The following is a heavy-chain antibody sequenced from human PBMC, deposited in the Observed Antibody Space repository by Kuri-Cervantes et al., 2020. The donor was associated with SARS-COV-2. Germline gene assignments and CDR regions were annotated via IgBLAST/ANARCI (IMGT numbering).Heavy chain of an antibody. J-gene: IGHJ5*02. CDR2: IRYDGSNK. V-gene: IGHV3-30*02. CDR3: TTDSVLWS. CDR1: GFTFSSYG. Sequence: GESLKISCAASGFTFSSYGMHWVRQAPGKGLEWVAFIRYDGSNKYYADSVKGRFTISRDNSKNTLYLQMNSLRAEDTAVYYRTTDSVLWSWGQGTLVTVSS. D-gene: IGHD2-21*01.